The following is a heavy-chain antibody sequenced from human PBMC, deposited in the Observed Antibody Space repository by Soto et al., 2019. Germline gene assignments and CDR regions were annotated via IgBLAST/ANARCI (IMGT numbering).Heavy chain of an antibody. CDR3: AGGACTNGVCYTYYFDY. CDR1: GFTVSSNY. J-gene: IGHJ4*02. Sequence: VQLVESGGGLVQPGGSLRLSCAASGFTVSSNYMSWVRQAPGKGLEWVSVIYSGGSTYYADSVKGRFTISRDNSKNTLYLQMNSLRAKDTAVYYCAGGACTNGVCYTYYFDYWGQGTLVTVSS. V-gene: IGHV3-66*01. D-gene: IGHD2-8*01. CDR2: IYSGGST.